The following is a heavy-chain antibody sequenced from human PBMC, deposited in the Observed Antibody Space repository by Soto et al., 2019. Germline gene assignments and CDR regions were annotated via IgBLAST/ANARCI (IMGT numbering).Heavy chain of an antibody. CDR3: AKPASMTIGDGFAP. CDR1: GFTFSSYA. J-gene: IGHJ4*02. D-gene: IGHD4-17*01. CDR2: ISGSGSNP. V-gene: IGHV3-23*01. Sequence: PGGSLRLSCAASGFTFSSYAMSWVRQAPGQGLEWVSAISGSGSNPYYADSVKGRFTISSDNSKNTLYLQMNSLRAEDTALYYCAKPASMTIGDGFAPGGQGTLVTFSS.